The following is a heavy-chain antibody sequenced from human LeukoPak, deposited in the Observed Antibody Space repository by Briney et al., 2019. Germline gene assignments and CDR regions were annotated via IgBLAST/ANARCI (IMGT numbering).Heavy chain of an antibody. CDR3: ARQHIHPGYYYDSSGYPGAFDI. J-gene: IGHJ3*02. CDR1: GYSFTSYW. CDR2: IYPGDSDT. D-gene: IGHD3-22*01. V-gene: IGHV5-51*01. Sequence: GESLKISCKGSGYSFTSYWIGWVRQLPGKGLEWMGIIYPGDSDTRYSPSFQGQVTISADKSISTAYLQWSSLKASDTAMYYCARQHIHPGYYYDSSGYPGAFDIWGQGTMVTVSS.